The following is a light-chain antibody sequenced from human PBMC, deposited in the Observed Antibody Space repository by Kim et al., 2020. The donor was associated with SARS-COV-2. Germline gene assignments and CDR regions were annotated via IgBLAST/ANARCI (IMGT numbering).Light chain of an antibody. Sequence: QSALTQPRSVSGSPGQSVTISCTGTSNDIGSYKFVSWYQQHPGKAPKLFIFDVSERSTGVPDRFSGSQAANTASLTISGLQPEDESDYYCCSDAGSYTFVFGGGAQLTVL. J-gene: IGLJ3*02. CDR2: DVS. CDR3: CSDAGSYTFV. CDR1: SNDIGSYKF. V-gene: IGLV2-11*01.